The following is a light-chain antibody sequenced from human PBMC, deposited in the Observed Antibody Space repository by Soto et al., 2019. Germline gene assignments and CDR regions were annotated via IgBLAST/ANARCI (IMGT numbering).Light chain of an antibody. Sequence: QSVLTQPPSVSGAPGQRVTLSCTGNTSNLGAGYDVHWYQQLPGAAPKLVVFGNRNRPSGVPERFSGSKSGTSASLAITGLQAEDEADYYCQAYDYSLTASVFGGGTKLTVL. V-gene: IGLV1-40*01. CDR1: TSNLGAGYD. CDR3: QAYDYSLTASV. J-gene: IGLJ3*02. CDR2: GNR.